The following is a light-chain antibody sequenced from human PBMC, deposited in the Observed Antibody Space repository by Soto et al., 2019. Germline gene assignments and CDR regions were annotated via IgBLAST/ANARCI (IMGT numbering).Light chain of an antibody. J-gene: IGKJ2*01. CDR3: QQYGSSLLYT. CDR2: DAS. V-gene: IGKV3-20*01. CDR1: QSISSSY. Sequence: DIVLTQSPGTLSLSPGERATLSCRASQSISSSYLAWYQQKPGQAPRLLIYDASSRATGIPDRFSGSGSGTDFTLTICRLEPEDFAVYYCQQYGSSLLYTFGQGTKLEIK.